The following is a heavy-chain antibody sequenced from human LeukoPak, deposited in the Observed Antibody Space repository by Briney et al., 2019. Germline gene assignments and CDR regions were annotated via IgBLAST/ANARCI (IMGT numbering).Heavy chain of an antibody. V-gene: IGHV3-30*02. Sequence: GGSLRLSYAASGSTFSSYGMHWVRQAPGKGLEWVAFIRYDGSNKYYADSVKGRFTISRDNSKNTLYLQMNSLRAEDTAVYYCAKVLQEGPRYYYYMDVWGKGTTVTVSS. D-gene: IGHD4-11*01. CDR3: AKVLQEGPRYYYYMDV. CDR1: GSTFSSYG. CDR2: IRYDGSNK. J-gene: IGHJ6*03.